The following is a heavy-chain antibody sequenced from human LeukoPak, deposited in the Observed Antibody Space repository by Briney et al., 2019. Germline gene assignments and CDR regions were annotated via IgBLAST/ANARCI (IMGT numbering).Heavy chain of an antibody. CDR3: ARDGANGNFDL. Sequence: GGSLRLSCAASGFTFSSYWMNWVRQAPGKGLVWVSHINSDGSITTYADSVKGRFTISRDNAKKTLYLQMNSLRAEDTALYYCARDGANGNFDLWGQGTLVTASS. CDR1: GFTFSSYW. V-gene: IGHV3-74*01. J-gene: IGHJ4*02. D-gene: IGHD1-26*01. CDR2: INSDGSIT.